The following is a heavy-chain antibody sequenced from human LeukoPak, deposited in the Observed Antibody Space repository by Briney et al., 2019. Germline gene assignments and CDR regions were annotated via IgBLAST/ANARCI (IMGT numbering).Heavy chain of an antibody. CDR3: ARADYSNYIYYFDY. D-gene: IGHD4-11*01. CDR2: ISSSGSTI. J-gene: IGHJ4*02. V-gene: IGHV3-48*03. Sequence: PGGSLRLSCAASGFTFSSYEMNWVRQAPGKGLEWVSYISSSGSTIYYADSVKGRFTIPRDNAKNSLYLQMNSLRAEDTAVYYCARADYSNYIYYFDYWGQGTLVTVSS. CDR1: GFTFSSYE.